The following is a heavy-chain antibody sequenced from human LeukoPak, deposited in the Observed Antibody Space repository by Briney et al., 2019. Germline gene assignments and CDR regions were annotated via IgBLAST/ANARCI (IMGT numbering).Heavy chain of an antibody. CDR2: IKQDGSEK. V-gene: IGHV3-7*01. Sequence: GGSLRLSCAASGFTFSSYWMSWVRQAPGKGLEWVANIKQDGSEKYYVDSVKGRFTISRDNAKNSLYLQMNSLRAEDTAVYYCAGIPYNWNDVFDYWGQGTLVTVSS. J-gene: IGHJ4*02. CDR3: AGIPYNWNDVFDY. D-gene: IGHD1-1*01. CDR1: GFTFSSYW.